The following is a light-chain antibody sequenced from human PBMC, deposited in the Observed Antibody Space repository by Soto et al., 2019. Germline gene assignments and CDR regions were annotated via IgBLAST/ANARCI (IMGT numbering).Light chain of an antibody. J-gene: IGKJ1*01. CDR2: KAS. V-gene: IGKV1-5*03. CDR1: QRFIRW. CDR3: QQYFDYST. Sequence: DTPMTQSPSTLSASVGDRVTIGCRASQRFIRWLACYQQKPGKAPKLLIYKASILESGVPSRFSGTGSGTEFPLTISSLQPDDFATYYCQQYFDYSTFGQGTKVEIK.